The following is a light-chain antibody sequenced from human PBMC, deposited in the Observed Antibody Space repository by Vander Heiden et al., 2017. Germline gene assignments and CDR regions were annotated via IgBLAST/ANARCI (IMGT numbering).Light chain of an antibody. CDR1: SSDVGGNNY. V-gene: IGLV2-11*01. CDR3: GSDAGSYV. Sequence: QFALTQPRSVSGSPGQSLTISCTGRSSDVGGNNYVSGYQQHPGKSPNIMTYECNKRPSGVPDRFSGSKSGNTASLTISGREAEDEADYYCGSDAGSYVFGTGTKVTVL. J-gene: IGLJ1*01. CDR2: ECN.